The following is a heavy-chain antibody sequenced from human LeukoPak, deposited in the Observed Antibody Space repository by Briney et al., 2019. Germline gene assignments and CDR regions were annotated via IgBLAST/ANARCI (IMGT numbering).Heavy chain of an antibody. Sequence: RTGGSLRLSCAASGFSFSNYGMNWVRQAPGKGLEWVSGITGNGATTYYADSVKGRFTISRDNSRNTVYLQMNSLRAEDTAVYYCAGGITGTTPYWGQGTLVTVSS. V-gene: IGHV3-23*01. CDR2: ITGNGATT. CDR1: GFSFSNYG. CDR3: AGGITGTTPY. D-gene: IGHD1-7*01. J-gene: IGHJ4*02.